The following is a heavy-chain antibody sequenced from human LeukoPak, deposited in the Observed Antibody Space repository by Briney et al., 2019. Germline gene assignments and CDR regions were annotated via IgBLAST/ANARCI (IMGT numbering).Heavy chain of an antibody. J-gene: IGHJ4*02. CDR2: IKQDGSEK. CDR1: GFTFRNYW. CDR3: AREDDWNYEDY. D-gene: IGHD1-7*01. V-gene: IGHV3-7*01. Sequence: PGGSLRLSCAASGFTFRNYWMSWVRLAPGKGLEWVANIKQDGSEKYYVNSAKGRFTISRDNARNSLYLQMNSLRVEDTAIYYCAREDDWNYEDYWGQGTLVTVSS.